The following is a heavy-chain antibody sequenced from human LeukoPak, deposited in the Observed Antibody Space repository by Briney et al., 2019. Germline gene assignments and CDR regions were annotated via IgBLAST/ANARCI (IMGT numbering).Heavy chain of an antibody. J-gene: IGHJ1*01. CDR1: GFTFSSYA. Sequence: GSLRLSCAASGFTFSSYAMSWVRQAPGKGLEWVSAISGSGGSTYYADSVKGRFTISRDNSKNTLYLQMNSLRAEDTAVYYCAKGSLWFGELFPVDFQHWGQGTLVTVSS. CDR2: ISGSGGST. CDR3: AKGSLWFGELFPVDFQH. V-gene: IGHV3-23*01. D-gene: IGHD3-10*01.